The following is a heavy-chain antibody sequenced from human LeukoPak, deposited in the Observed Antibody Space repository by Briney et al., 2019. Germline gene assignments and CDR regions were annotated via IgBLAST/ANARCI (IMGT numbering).Heavy chain of an antibody. V-gene: IGHV1-24*01. CDR1: GYTLTELS. CDR3: ATLKTDVLLWFGELSRRYYFDY. CDR2: FDPEDGET. D-gene: IGHD3-10*01. J-gene: IGHJ4*02. Sequence: GASVKVSCKVSGYTLTELSMHWVRQAPGKGLEWMGGFDPEDGETIYAQKFQGRVTMTEDTSTDTAYMELSSLRSEDTAVYYCATLKTDVLLWFGELSRRYYFDYWGQGTLVTVSS.